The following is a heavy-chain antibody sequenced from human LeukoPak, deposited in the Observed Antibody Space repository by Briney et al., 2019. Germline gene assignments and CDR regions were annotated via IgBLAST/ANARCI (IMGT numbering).Heavy chain of an antibody. Sequence: SVKVSCKASGGTFSSYAISWVRQAPGQELEWMGGIIPIFGTANYAQKFQGRVTITADESTSTAYMELSSLRSEDTAVYYCAREGRTYYDFWSGQYFDYWGQGTLVTVSS. CDR1: GGTFSSYA. CDR2: IIPIFGTA. J-gene: IGHJ4*02. D-gene: IGHD3-3*01. CDR3: AREGRTYYDFWSGQYFDY. V-gene: IGHV1-69*13.